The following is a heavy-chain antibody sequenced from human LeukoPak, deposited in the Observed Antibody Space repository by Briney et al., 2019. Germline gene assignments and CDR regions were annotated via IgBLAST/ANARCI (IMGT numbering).Heavy chain of an antibody. CDR3: AKGRVASGSYFDY. V-gene: IGHV3-30*18. Sequence: GGSLRLSCAAAGFTFSNYGMHWGRQAPGKGLEWVASISYDRSDEYNADSVKGRFTISRDNSKNTVYLQMNSLRAEDTAVYYCAKGRVASGSYFDYWGQGTLVTVSS. CDR1: GFTFSNYG. D-gene: IGHD1-26*01. CDR2: ISYDRSDE. J-gene: IGHJ4*02.